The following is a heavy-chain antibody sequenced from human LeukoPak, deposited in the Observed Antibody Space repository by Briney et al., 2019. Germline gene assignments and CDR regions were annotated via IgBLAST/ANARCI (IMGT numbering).Heavy chain of an antibody. CDR3: ARGHYDFWSGYYSSPYYYYYGMDV. CDR1: GYTFTSYG. J-gene: IGHJ6*02. V-gene: IGHV1-18*01. D-gene: IGHD3-3*01. CDR2: ISAYNGNT. Sequence: ASVKVSCKASGYTFTSYGISWVRQAPGQGLEWMGWISAYNGNTNYAQKLQGRVTMTTDTSTSTAYMELRSLRSDDTAVYYCARGHYDFWSGYYSSPYYYYYGMDVWGQGTTVTVSS.